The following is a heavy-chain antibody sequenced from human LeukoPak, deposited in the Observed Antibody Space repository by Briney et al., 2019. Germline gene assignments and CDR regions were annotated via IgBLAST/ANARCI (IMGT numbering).Heavy chain of an antibody. CDR3: AKGSMVRGVNSLNWFDP. CDR1: GFTFDDYA. Sequence: GRSLRLSCAASGFTFDDYAMHWVRQAPGKGLEWVSGISWNSGSIGYADSVKGRFTISRDNAKNSLYLQMNSLRAEDTALYYCAKGSMVRGVNSLNWFDPWGQGTLVTVTS. CDR2: ISWNSGSI. D-gene: IGHD3-10*01. J-gene: IGHJ5*02. V-gene: IGHV3-9*01.